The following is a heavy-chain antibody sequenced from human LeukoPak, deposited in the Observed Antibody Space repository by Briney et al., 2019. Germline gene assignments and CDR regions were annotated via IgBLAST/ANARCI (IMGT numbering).Heavy chain of an antibody. V-gene: IGHV4-39*01. Sequence: SETLSLTCTVSGGSISSSSYYWGWIRQPPGKGLEWIGSIYYSGSTYYNPSLKSRVTISVDTSKNQFSLKLSSVTAADTAVYYCARQESTYYDFWSGESYYFDYWGQGTLVTVSS. CDR2: IYYSGST. CDR3: ARQESTYYDFWSGESYYFDY. D-gene: IGHD3-3*01. J-gene: IGHJ4*02. CDR1: GGSISSSSYY.